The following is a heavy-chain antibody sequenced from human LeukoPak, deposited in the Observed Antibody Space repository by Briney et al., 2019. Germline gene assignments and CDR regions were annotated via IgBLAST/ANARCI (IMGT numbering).Heavy chain of an antibody. CDR2: IYPNSGGT. Sequence: ASVKVSCKASGYTFTGYYMHWVRQAPGQGLEWMGWIYPNSGGTNYAQKLQGRVTMTTDTSTSTAYMELRSLRSDDTAVYYCARAAGGPVVAAGMDVWGQGTTVTVSS. J-gene: IGHJ6*02. V-gene: IGHV1-2*02. CDR3: ARAAGGPVVAAGMDV. D-gene: IGHD2-15*01. CDR1: GYTFTGYY.